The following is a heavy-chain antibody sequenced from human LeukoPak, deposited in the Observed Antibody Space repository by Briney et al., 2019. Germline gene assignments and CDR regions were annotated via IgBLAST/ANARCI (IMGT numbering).Heavy chain of an antibody. Sequence: GGSLRLSCAASGFTFSSYAMSWVRHAPGKGLELVSAISGSGGSTYYADSVKGRFTISRDNSKNTLYLQMNSLRAEDTAVYYCAKDRHGDHGYFDYWGQGTLVTVSS. V-gene: IGHV3-23*01. CDR2: ISGSGGST. CDR3: AKDRHGDHGYFDY. J-gene: IGHJ4*02. CDR1: GFTFSSYA. D-gene: IGHD4-17*01.